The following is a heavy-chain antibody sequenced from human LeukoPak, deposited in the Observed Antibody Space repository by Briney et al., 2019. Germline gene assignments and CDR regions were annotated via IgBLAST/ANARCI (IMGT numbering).Heavy chain of an antibody. J-gene: IGHJ5*02. CDR2: MNPNSGNT. D-gene: IGHD3-10*01. V-gene: IGHV1-8*01. CDR3: ARGGGNHYYGSGSYGWFDP. Sequence: ASVKFSCKASGYTFTSYDVNWVRQATGQGLEWMGWMNPNSGNTGYAQKFQGRVTMIRNTSISTAYMELSSLRSEDTAVYYCARGGGNHYYGSGSYGWFDPWGQGTLVTVSS. CDR1: GYTFTSYD.